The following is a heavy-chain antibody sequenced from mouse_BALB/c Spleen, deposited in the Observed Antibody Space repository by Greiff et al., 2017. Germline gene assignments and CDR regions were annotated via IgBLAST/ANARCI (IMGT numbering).Heavy chain of an antibody. V-gene: IGHV3-8*02. J-gene: IGHJ2*01. CDR1: GDSITSGY. D-gene: IGHD2-4*01. CDR2: ISYSGST. CDR3: ATSMITTGYFDY. Sequence: EVKLEESGPSLVKPSQTLSLTCSVTGDSITSGYWNWIRKFPGNKLEYMGYISYSGSTYYNPSLKSRISITRDTSKNQYYLQLNSVTTEDTATYYCATSMITTGYFDYWGQGTTLTVSS.